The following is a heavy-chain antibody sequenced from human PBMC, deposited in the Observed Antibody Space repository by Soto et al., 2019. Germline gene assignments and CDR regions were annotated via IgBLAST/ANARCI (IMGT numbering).Heavy chain of an antibody. CDR2: ITKKANGYTT. Sequence: GSLRLSCEASIFDVSSFNMNWVRQAPGKGLEWVGRITKKANGYTTEYAASVKGRFTISRDDSKSSLYVQMNSLKTEDTALYYCVRMDGRYFFDCWGQGP. J-gene: IGHJ4*02. V-gene: IGHV3-72*01. CDR3: VRMDGRYFFDC. D-gene: IGHD1-26*01. CDR1: IFDVSSFN.